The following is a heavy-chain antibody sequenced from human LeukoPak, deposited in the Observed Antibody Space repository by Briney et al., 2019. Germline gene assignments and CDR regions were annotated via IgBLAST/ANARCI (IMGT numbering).Heavy chain of an antibody. CDR1: GGSISSYY. J-gene: IGHJ6*02. Sequence: SETLSLTCTVSGGSISSYYWSWIRQPPGKGLEWIGYIYYSGSTNYNPSLKSRVTISVDTSKNQFSLKLSSVTAADTAVYYCARDALGYCSGGSCYSGGMDVWGQGTTVTVSS. V-gene: IGHV4-59*01. CDR2: IYYSGST. D-gene: IGHD2-15*01. CDR3: ARDALGYCSGGSCYSGGMDV.